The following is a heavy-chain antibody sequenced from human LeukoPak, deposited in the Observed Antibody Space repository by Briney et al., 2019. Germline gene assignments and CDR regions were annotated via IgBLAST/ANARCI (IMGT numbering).Heavy chain of an antibody. CDR2: IIPIFGTA. J-gene: IGHJ3*02. Sequence: SVKVSCKASGGTFSSYAISWVRQAPGQGLEWMGGIIPIFGTANYAQKFQGRVTITTDESTSTAYMELSSLRSDDTAVYYCARGSFGRLRLGEDAFDIWGQGTMVTVSS. CDR3: ARGSFGRLRLGEDAFDI. V-gene: IGHV1-69*05. D-gene: IGHD3-16*01. CDR1: GGTFSSYA.